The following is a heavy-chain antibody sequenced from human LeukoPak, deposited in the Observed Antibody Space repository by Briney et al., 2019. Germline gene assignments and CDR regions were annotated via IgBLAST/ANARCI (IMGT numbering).Heavy chain of an antibody. V-gene: IGHV1-2*02. CDR3: ASTIVVVPAAPSGNAFDI. CDR1: GHTFTGYY. J-gene: IGHJ3*02. CDR2: INPNSGGT. D-gene: IGHD2-2*01. Sequence: ASVKVSCKASGHTFTGYYMHWVRQAPGQGLEWMGWINPNSGGTNYAQKFQGRVTMTRDTSISTAYMELSRLRSGNTAVYYCASTIVVVPAAPSGNAFDIWSQGTMVTVSS.